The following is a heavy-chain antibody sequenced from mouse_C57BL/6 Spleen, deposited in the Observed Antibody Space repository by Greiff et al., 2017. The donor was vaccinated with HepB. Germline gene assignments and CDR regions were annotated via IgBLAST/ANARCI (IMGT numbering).Heavy chain of an antibody. Sequence: QVQLQQSGAELVRPGTSVKVSCKASGYAFTNYLIEWVKQRPGQGLEWIGVINPGSGGTNYNEKFKGKATLTADKSSSTAYMQLSSLTSEDSAVYFCARGYYGSSFAYWGQGTLVTVSA. J-gene: IGHJ3*01. CDR1: GYAFTNYL. D-gene: IGHD1-1*01. V-gene: IGHV1-54*01. CDR2: INPGSGGT. CDR3: ARGYYGSSFAY.